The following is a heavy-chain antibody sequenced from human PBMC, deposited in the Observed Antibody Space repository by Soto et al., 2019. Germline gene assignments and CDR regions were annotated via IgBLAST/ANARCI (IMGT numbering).Heavy chain of an antibody. D-gene: IGHD2-2*01. V-gene: IGHV4-31*03. CDR1: GGSVSSGGYY. CDR3: ARVRSSTYYYYYYMDV. J-gene: IGHJ6*03. Sequence: QVQLQESGPGLVKPSQTLSLTCTVSGGSVSSGGYYWSWIRQHPGKGLEWIGYIYYSGSTYYNPSLKSRVTISLDTSKNQFSLKLSSVTAADTAVYYCARVRSSTYYYYYYMDVWGKGTTVIVSS. CDR2: IYYSGST.